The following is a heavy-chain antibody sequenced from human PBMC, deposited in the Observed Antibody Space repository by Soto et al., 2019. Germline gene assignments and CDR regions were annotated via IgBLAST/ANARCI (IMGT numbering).Heavy chain of an antibody. Sequence: EVQLLESGGGLVQPGGSLRLSCVASGFTFSSYAMTWVRQAPGKGLEWVSSMGGSGRSTYYTDSVKGRFTISRDNSKSTLYLQMTSLRAEDTALYYCAKALPGELLPTGFDSWGPGTLVTVSS. CDR3: AKALPGELLPTGFDS. CDR1: GFTFSSYA. J-gene: IGHJ5*01. CDR2: MGGSGRST. V-gene: IGHV3-23*01. D-gene: IGHD3-10*01.